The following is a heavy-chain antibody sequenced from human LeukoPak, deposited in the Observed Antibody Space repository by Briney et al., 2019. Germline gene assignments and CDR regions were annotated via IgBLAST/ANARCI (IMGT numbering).Heavy chain of an antibody. V-gene: IGHV4-4*02. CDR1: GVSISSSNW. CDR2: IYHSGST. D-gene: IGHD3-9*01. CDR3: ASTLDILTGSDY. Sequence: PSETLSLTCAVSGVSISSSNWWSWVRQPPGKGLEWIGEIYHSGSTNYNPSLKSRVTISVDKSKNQFSLKLSSVTAADTAVYYCASTLDILTGSDYWGQGTLVTVSS. J-gene: IGHJ4*02.